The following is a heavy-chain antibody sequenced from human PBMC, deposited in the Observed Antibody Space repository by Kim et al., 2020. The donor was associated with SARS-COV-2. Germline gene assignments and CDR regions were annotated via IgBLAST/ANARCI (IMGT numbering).Heavy chain of an antibody. J-gene: IGHJ5*02. V-gene: IGHV3-23*01. CDR2: ISGSGGST. CDR3: AKDPEYSSGWYFGSNWCDP. CDR1: GFTFSSYA. D-gene: IGHD6-19*01. Sequence: GGSLRLSCAASGFTFSSYAMSWVRQAPGKGLEWVSAISGSGGSTYYADSVKGRFTISRDNSKNTLYLQMNSLRAEDTAEYYCAKDPEYSSGWYFGSNWCDPWGQGTLVTVSS.